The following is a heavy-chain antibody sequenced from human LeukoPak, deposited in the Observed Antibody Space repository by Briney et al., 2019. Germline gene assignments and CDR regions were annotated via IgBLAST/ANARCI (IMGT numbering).Heavy chain of an antibody. V-gene: IGHV1-8*02. Sequence: GASVKVSCKASGYTFTSYGISWVRQAPGQGLEWMGWMNPNTGNTGYAQKFQGRVTMTRNTSISTAYMELSSLRSEDTAVYYCASGKRRGPRITIFGVVYRGYYFDYWGQGTLVTVSS. J-gene: IGHJ4*02. CDR2: MNPNTGNT. CDR1: GYTFTSYG. CDR3: ASGKRRGPRITIFGVVYRGYYFDY. D-gene: IGHD3-3*01.